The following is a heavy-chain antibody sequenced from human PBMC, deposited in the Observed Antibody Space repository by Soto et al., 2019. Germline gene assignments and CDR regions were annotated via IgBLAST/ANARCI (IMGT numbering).Heavy chain of an antibody. Sequence: QVQLVESGGGVVQPGTSLRLSCAAPGFTFSSYAMHWARQAPGKGLEWVTVISIRGGDEYYAESVRGRFTISRDDSKNTLYLQRDSLRVEDTAVYYCARGTIVARQHLDYWGQGTLVTVSS. CDR1: GFTFSSYA. CDR2: ISIRGGDE. CDR3: ARGTIVARQHLDY. J-gene: IGHJ4*02. D-gene: IGHD6-6*01. V-gene: IGHV3-30*03.